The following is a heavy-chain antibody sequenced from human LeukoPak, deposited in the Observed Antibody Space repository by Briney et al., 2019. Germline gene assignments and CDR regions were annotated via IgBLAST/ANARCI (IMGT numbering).Heavy chain of an antibody. D-gene: IGHD3-22*01. V-gene: IGHV1-2*02. Sequence: ASVKVSCKASGYTFTGYYMHWVRQAPGQGLEWMGGINPNSGGTNYAQKFQGRVTMTRDTSISTAYMELSRLRSDDTAVYYCAREIGDDSSLNAFDIWGQGTMVTVSS. CDR3: AREIGDDSSLNAFDI. CDR2: INPNSGGT. J-gene: IGHJ3*02. CDR1: GYTFTGYY.